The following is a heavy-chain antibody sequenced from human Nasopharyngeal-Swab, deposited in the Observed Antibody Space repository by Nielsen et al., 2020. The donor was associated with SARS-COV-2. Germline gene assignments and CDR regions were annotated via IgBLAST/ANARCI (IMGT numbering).Heavy chain of an antibody. Sequence: SLKISCAASGFTFDDYTMHWVRQPPGKGLEWVSGISWNSRSIGYADSVKGRFTISRDNAKNSLYLQMNSLRAEDMALYYCAKDPYGSGTWDGWGQGTLVTVSS. CDR1: GFTFDDYT. J-gene: IGHJ4*02. CDR3: AKDPYGSGTWDG. CDR2: ISWNSRSI. V-gene: IGHV3-9*03. D-gene: IGHD3-10*01.